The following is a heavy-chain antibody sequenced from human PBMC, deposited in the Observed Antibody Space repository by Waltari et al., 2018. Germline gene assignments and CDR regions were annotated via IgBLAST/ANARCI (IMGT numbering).Heavy chain of an antibody. D-gene: IGHD2-15*01. J-gene: IGHJ4*02. V-gene: IGHV3-21*01. CDR1: GFTFRSYS. CDR2: ISSSSSYI. Sequence: EVQLVESGGGLVKPGGSLRLSCAASGFTFRSYSMNWVRQAPGKGLEWVSSISSSSSYIYYADSVKGRFTISRDNAKNSLYLQMNSLRAEDTAVYYCARDFCSGGSCSRISAYWGQGTLVTVSS. CDR3: ARDFCSGGSCSRISAY.